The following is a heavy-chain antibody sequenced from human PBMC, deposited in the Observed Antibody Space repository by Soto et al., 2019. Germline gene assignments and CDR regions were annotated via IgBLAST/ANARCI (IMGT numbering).Heavy chain of an antibody. CDR3: VRELGGKGGFDY. V-gene: IGHV3-21*01. D-gene: IGHD2-15*01. CDR1: GFTFSSYS. Sequence: EVQLVESGGGLVKPGGSLRLSCAASGFTFSSYSMNWVRQAPGKGLEWVSSISSSSSYIYYADSVKGRFTISRDNAKNSLYLQMNSLRAEDTAVYYCVRELGGKGGFDYWGQGTLVTVSS. CDR2: ISSSSSYI. J-gene: IGHJ4*02.